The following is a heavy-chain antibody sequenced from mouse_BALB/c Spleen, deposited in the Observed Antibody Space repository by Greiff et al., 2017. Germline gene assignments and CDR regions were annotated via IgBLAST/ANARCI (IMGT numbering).Heavy chain of an antibody. D-gene: IGHD2-10*02. J-gene: IGHJ2*01. CDR1: GDSITSGY. CDR2: ISYSGST. Sequence: EVQLQESGPSLVKPSQTLSLTCSVTGDSITSGYWNWIRKFPGNKLEYMGYISYSGSTYYNPSLKSRISITRDTSKNQYYLQLNSVTTEDTATYYCARRGYGNYGFFDYWGQGTTLTVSS. V-gene: IGHV3-8*02. CDR3: ARRGYGNYGFFDY.